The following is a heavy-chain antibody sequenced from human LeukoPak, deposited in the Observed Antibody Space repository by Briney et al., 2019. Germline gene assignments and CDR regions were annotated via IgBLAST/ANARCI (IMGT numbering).Heavy chain of an antibody. D-gene: IGHD3-10*01. CDR2: ISAYNGNT. CDR1: GYTFTSYG. V-gene: IGHV1-18*04. Sequence: ASVKVSCKASGYTFTSYGISWVRQAPGQGLEWMGWISAYNGNTNYAQKFQGRVTITADESTSTAYMELSSLRSEDTAVYYCARGGTMVRGVIPHYYYYGMDVWGQGTTVTVSS. CDR3: ARGGTMVRGVIPHYYYYGMDV. J-gene: IGHJ6*02.